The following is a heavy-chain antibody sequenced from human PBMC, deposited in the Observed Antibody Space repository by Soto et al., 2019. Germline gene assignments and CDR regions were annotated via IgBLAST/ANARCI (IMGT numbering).Heavy chain of an antibody. CDR3: ARGKGTRKLRPKSTYSGMEV. CDR2: INHSGST. J-gene: IGHJ6*02. D-gene: IGHD1-1*01. V-gene: IGHV4-34*01. CDR1: GGSFSGYY. Sequence: SETLSLTCAVYGGSFSGYYWSWIRQPPGKGLEWIGEINHSGSTNYNPSLKSRVTISVDTSKNQFSLKLSSVTAADTAVYYCARGKGTRKLRPKSTYSGMEVWGQGTTVTVSS.